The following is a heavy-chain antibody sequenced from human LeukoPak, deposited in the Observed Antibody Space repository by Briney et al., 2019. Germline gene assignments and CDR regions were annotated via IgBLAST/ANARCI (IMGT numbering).Heavy chain of an antibody. CDR2: ISGTGHST. Sequence: GSLRLSCAASGFTFSSNAMSWVRQAPGKGLEWVSAISGTGHSTYYADPVKGRFTISRDNSKNTLDLQMNSLRAEDTAVYYCAKDHIHNDFWSGYSGYWGQGTLVTVSS. CDR3: AKDHIHNDFWSGYSGY. CDR1: GFTFSSNA. V-gene: IGHV3-23*01. J-gene: IGHJ4*02. D-gene: IGHD3-3*01.